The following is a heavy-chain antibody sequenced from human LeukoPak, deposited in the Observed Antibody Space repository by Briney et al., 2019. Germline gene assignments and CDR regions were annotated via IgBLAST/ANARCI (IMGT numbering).Heavy chain of an antibody. CDR3: AKMGDRFGLWGHRTKNYMDV. CDR2: ISGSGGNT. V-gene: IGHV3-23*01. CDR1: GFTFSSCA. J-gene: IGHJ6*03. Sequence: GGSLRLSCAASGFTFSSCAMNWVRQAPGKGLEWVSTISGSGGNTYFADSVKGRFTISRDNSKNTLYLQMNSLRAEDTAVCYCAKMGDRFGLWGHRTKNYMDVRGKGTTVTVSS. D-gene: IGHD3-16*01.